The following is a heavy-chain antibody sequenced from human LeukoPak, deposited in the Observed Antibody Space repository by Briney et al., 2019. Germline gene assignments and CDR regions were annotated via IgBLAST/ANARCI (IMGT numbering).Heavy chain of an antibody. CDR1: GYTFTCYY. J-gene: IGHJ6*02. CDR2: INPNSGGT. Sequence: ASVKVSCKASGYTFTCYYMHWVRQAPGQGLEWMGWINPNSGGTNYAQKFQGRVPMTRDTSIRTAYMELSRLRSDDTAVYYCARCWRKNRIAAAPLDVWGQGTTVTVSS. D-gene: IGHD6-13*01. CDR3: ARCWRKNRIAAAPLDV. V-gene: IGHV1-2*02.